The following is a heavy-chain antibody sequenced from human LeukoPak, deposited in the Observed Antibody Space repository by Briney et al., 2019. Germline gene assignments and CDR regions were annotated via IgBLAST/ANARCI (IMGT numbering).Heavy chain of an antibody. CDR2: INPNSGNT. CDR3: ARGLGEKGIAVPY. V-gene: IGHV1-8*02. CDR1: GYTFTGYY. D-gene: IGHD3-16*01. Sequence: ASVTVSCKASGYTFTGYYMHWVRQAPGQGLEWVGWINPNSGNTGYAQKFQGRVTMTRNTSISTAYMELSSLRSEDTAVYYCARGLGEKGIAVPYWGQGTLVTVSS. J-gene: IGHJ4*02.